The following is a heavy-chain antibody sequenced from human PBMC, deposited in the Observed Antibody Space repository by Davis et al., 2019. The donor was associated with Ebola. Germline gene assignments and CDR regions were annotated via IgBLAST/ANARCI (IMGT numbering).Heavy chain of an antibody. Sequence: SVKVSCKASGGTFSSYAISWVRQAPGQGLEWMGGIIPIFGTANYAQKFQGRVTITADESTSTAYMELSSLRSEDTAVYYCARERADCTGGVCYCYYYGMDVWGQGTTVTVSS. CDR3: ARERADCTGGVCYCYYYGMDV. CDR1: GGTFSSYA. CDR2: IIPIFGTA. D-gene: IGHD2-8*02. V-gene: IGHV1-69*13. J-gene: IGHJ6*02.